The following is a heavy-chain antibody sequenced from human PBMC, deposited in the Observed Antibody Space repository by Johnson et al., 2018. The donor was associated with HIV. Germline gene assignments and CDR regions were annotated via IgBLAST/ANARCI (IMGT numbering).Heavy chain of an antibody. CDR1: GFTLSNFG. Sequence: QVHLVESGGGLVQPGRSPRLSCAASGFTLSNFGMHWVRQAPRKGLEWAAAIWYDGSNKYYADSVKGRFTISRDNSKSTLYLQMNSLRAEDTAVYYCANDFWSGSGIWGQGTMVTVSS. CDR2: IWYDGSNK. J-gene: IGHJ3*02. D-gene: IGHD3-3*01. CDR3: ANDFWSGSGI. V-gene: IGHV3-33*06.